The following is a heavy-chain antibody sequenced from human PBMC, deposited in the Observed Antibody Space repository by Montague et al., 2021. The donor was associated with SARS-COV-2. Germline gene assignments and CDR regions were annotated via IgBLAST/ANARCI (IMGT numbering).Heavy chain of an antibody. Sequence: SETLSLTCTVSGGSISSYYWSWIRQPPGKGLEWIGYIYYSGSTNYNPSLKGRVTISVDTSKNQFSLKLSSVTAADTAGYYCARDPDYYDSSAGYYYGMDVWGQGTTVTVSS. CDR2: IYYSGST. CDR3: ARDPDYYDSSAGYYYGMDV. J-gene: IGHJ6*02. CDR1: GGSISSYY. D-gene: IGHD3-22*01. V-gene: IGHV4-59*01.